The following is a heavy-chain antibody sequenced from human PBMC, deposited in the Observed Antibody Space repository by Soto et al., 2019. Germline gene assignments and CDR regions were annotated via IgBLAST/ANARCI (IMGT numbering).Heavy chain of an antibody. CDR3: AIGANYYDSSGYYLGYFQH. D-gene: IGHD3-22*01. CDR1: GVTVSSNY. J-gene: IGHJ1*01. CDR2: IYSGGST. V-gene: IGHV3-53*01. Sequence: GGSLRLSCAASGVTVSSNYMSWVRQAPGEGLEWVSVIYSGGSTYYADSVKGRFTISRDNSKNTLYLQMNSLRAEDTAVYYCAIGANYYDSSGYYLGYFQHWGQGTLVTVS.